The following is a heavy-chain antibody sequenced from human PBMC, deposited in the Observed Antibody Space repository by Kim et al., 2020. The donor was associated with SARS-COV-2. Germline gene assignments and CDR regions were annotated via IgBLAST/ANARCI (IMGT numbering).Heavy chain of an antibody. CDR1: GFTFDDYA. D-gene: IGHD3-22*01. Sequence: GGSLRLSCAASGFTFDDYAMHWVRQAPGKGLEWVSGISWNSGSIGYADSVKGRFTISRDNAKNSLYLQMNSLRAEDTALYYCAKGSYDSSGYYGYWGQGT. J-gene: IGHJ4*02. V-gene: IGHV3-9*01. CDR3: AKGSYDSSGYYGY. CDR2: ISWNSGSI.